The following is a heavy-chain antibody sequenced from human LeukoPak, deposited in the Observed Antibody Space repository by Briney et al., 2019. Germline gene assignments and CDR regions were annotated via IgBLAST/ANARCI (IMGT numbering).Heavy chain of an antibody. CDR1: GASIRSYY. J-gene: IGHJ4*02. D-gene: IGHD1-26*01. V-gene: IGHV4-59*01. CDR2: IYYSGST. CDR3: ARYDSGKVVATSFDY. Sequence: SETLSLTCTVSGASIRSYYWSWIRQPPGKGLEWIGYIYYSGSTSYNPSLKSRVTISVDTSKNQFSLKLSSVTAADTAVYYCARYDSGKVVATSFDYWGQGTLVTVSS.